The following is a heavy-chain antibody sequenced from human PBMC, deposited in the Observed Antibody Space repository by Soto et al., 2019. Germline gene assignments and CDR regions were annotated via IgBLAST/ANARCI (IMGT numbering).Heavy chain of an antibody. V-gene: IGHV4-39*07. D-gene: IGHD3-10*01. CDR2: IYYSGST. CDR3: ARFRGDDYYGMDV. CDR1: GCSICSSIYY. J-gene: IGHJ6*02. Sequence: PSETLSLTSTSSGCSICSSIYYWGRIHQPPGKGLEWIGSIYYSGSTYYNPSLKSRVTISVDTSKNQFSLKLSSVTAADTAVYYCARFRGDDYYGMDVWGQGTTVT.